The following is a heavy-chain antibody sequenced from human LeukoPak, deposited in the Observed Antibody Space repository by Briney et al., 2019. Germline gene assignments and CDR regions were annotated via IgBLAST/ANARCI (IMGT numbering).Heavy chain of an antibody. V-gene: IGHV1-2*02. CDR1: GYTFTGYY. CDR3: ARDRVVVTAIRPNWFDP. D-gene: IGHD2-21*02. Sequence: EASVKVSCKASGYTFTGYYMHWVRQAPGQGLEWMGWINPNSGGTNYAQKFQGRVTMTRDTSISTAYMELSRLRSDDTAVYYCARDRVVVTAIRPNWFDPWGQGTLVTVSS. J-gene: IGHJ5*02. CDR2: INPNSGGT.